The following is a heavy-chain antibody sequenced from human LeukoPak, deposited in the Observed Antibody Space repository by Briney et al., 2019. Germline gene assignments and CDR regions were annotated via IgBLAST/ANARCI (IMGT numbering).Heavy chain of an antibody. J-gene: IGHJ4*02. D-gene: IGHD6-13*01. CDR2: INHSGST. Sequence: KSSETLSLTCAVYGGSFSGYYWSWIRQPPGKGLEWIGEINHSGSTNYNPSLKSRVTISVDTSKNQFSLKLSSVTAADTAVYYCARGRGAAAEGSDYWGQGTLVTVSS. CDR3: ARGRGAAAEGSDY. V-gene: IGHV4-34*01. CDR1: GGSFSGYY.